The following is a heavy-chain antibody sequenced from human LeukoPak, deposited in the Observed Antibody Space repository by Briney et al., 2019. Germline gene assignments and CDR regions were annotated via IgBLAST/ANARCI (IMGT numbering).Heavy chain of an antibody. CDR3: AKAAYDFWSGYYPFDY. V-gene: IGHV3-23*01. CDR2: ISGSGGST. J-gene: IGHJ4*02. Sequence: GGSLRLSCAASGFTFSTNAMSWVRQAPGKGLEWVSAISGSGGSTYYADSVKGRFTISRDNSKNTLYLQMNSLRAEDTAVYYCAKAAYDFWSGYYPFDYWGQGTLVTVSS. CDR1: GFTFSTNA. D-gene: IGHD3-3*01.